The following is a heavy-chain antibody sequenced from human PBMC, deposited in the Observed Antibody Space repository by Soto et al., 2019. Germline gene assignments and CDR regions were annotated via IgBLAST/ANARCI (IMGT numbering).Heavy chain of an antibody. CDR3: ARTIYCSGSTCYNNWFDT. CDR2: VSSSSTYI. D-gene: IGHD2-15*01. CDR1: GFTFSSYS. Sequence: EVQLVESGGGLGKPGGCLRLSCAASGFTFSSYSMNWVRHAPGKGLEGVSSVSSSSTYIYYADSVKGRFSISRDNAKNSLYLQMNSLRAEDTALYYCARTIYCSGSTCYNNWFDTWGQGTLVTVSS. V-gene: IGHV3-21*01. J-gene: IGHJ5*02.